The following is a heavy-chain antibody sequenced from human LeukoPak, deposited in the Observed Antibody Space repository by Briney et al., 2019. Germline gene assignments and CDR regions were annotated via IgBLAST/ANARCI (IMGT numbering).Heavy chain of an antibody. J-gene: IGHJ4*02. CDR3: AKGTGRYWTFFDY. CDR1: GFTFDDYA. Sequence: GGSLTLSCAAAGFTFDDYAMHRVRLAPGKGLEWVSGISWNSGSIDYAVSVKGRFIISRDNAKNSLYLQMNSLRPEDTALYYCAKGTGRYWTFFDYWGQGTLVIVSS. D-gene: IGHD1-26*01. V-gene: IGHV3-9*01. CDR2: ISWNSGSI.